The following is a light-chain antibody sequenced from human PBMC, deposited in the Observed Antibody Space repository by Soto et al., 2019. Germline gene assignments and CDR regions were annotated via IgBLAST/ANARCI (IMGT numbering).Light chain of an antibody. Sequence: DIQMTQSPSTPSASVGDRVTITCRASQSISSWLAWYQQKPGKAPKLLIYKASSLESGVPSRFSGSGSGTEFTLTISSLQPDDFATYYCQQYNSYPSFGGGTKVEIK. CDR3: QQYNSYPS. CDR1: QSISSW. J-gene: IGKJ4*01. V-gene: IGKV1-5*03. CDR2: KAS.